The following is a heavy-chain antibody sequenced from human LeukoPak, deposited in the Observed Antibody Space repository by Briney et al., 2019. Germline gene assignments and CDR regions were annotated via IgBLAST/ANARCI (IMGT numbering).Heavy chain of an antibody. J-gene: IGHJ4*02. Sequence: SETLSLTCAAYGGSFSGYYWSWIRQPPGKGLEWIGYIYSSGSTNYNPSLKSRVTISVDTSKNQFSLKLSSVTAADTAVYYCASENLDYWGQGTLVTVSS. CDR3: ASENLDY. CDR2: IYSSGST. CDR1: GGSFSGYY. V-gene: IGHV4-59*01.